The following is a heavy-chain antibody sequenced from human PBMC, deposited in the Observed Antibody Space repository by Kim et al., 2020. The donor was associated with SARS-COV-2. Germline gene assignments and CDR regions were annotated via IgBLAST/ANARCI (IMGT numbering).Heavy chain of an antibody. V-gene: IGHV3-64D*09. J-gene: IGHJ4*02. Sequence: GGSLRLSCSASGFTFSSYAMHWVRQAPGKGLEYVSAISSNGGSTYYADSVKGRFTISRDNSKNTLYLQMSSLRAEDTAVYYCVKVYSSSWWDYFDYWGQGTLVTVSS. CDR2: ISSNGGST. CDR1: GFTFSSYA. CDR3: VKVYSSSWWDYFDY. D-gene: IGHD6-13*01.